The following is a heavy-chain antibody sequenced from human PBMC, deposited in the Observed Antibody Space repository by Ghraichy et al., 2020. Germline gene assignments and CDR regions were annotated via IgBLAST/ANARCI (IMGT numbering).Heavy chain of an antibody. CDR1: GGSISSSSYY. J-gene: IGHJ4*02. Sequence: SETLSLTCTVSGGSISSSSYYWGWIRQPPGKGLEWIGSIYYSGSTYYNPSLKSRVTISVDTSKNQFSLKLSSVTAADTAVYYCARQWGGQLVTVYYFDYWGQGTLVTVSS. CDR3: ARQWGGQLVTVYYFDY. CDR2: IYYSGST. V-gene: IGHV4-39*01. D-gene: IGHD6-13*01.